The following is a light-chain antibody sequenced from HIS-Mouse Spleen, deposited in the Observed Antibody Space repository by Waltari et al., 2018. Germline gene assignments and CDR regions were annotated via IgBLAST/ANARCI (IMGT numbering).Light chain of an antibody. CDR2: RNN. Sequence: QSVLTQPPSASGTPGQRVTISCPGSSSNIGSNYVYWYQQLPGTAPKLLIYRNNPRPSGVPDRFSGSKSGTSASLAISGLLSEDEADYYCAAWDDSLSGWVFGGGTKLTVL. V-gene: IGLV1-47*01. CDR3: AAWDDSLSGWV. CDR1: SSNIGSNY. J-gene: IGLJ3*02.